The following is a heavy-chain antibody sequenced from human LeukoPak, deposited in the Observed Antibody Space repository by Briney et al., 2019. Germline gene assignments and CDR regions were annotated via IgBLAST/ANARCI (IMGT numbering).Heavy chain of an antibody. CDR2: INHSGSI. J-gene: IGHJ4*02. CDR3: AGGDYHGSESYANY. V-gene: IGHV4-34*01. Sequence: PSETLSLSCAVYGWSFSGQYWGWIRQPPGKGLEWIGEINHSGSISYNASLKSRVTISLDTSKNQFSLNLRSVTAADTAVYYCAGGDYHGSESYANYWGQGTLVTVSS. CDR1: GWSFSGQY. D-gene: IGHD3-10*01.